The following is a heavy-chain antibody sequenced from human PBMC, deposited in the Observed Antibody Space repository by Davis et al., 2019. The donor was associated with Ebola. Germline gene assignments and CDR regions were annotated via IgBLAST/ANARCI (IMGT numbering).Heavy chain of an antibody. V-gene: IGHV3-7*03. D-gene: IGHD6-13*01. Sequence: PGGSLRLSCAASGFTFNTYWMSWVRQAPGKGLEWVANIKQDGSEKYYVDSVKGRFTISRDNGKNLLYLQMSSLRAEDTAVYYCARDARLSSSWGQGTLVTVSS. CDR1: GFTFNTYW. J-gene: IGHJ4*02. CDR3: ARDARLSSS. CDR2: IKQDGSEK.